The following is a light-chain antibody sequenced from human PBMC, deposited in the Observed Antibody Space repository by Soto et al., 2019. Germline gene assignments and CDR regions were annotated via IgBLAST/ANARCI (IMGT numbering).Light chain of an antibody. J-gene: IGKJ5*01. CDR3: QQANRFPIT. CDR1: QDISSW. Sequence: DIQMTQSPSFVSASVGDRVTVTCRASQDISSWLAWYQQKPGKAPKLLIYTTSTLGSGVPSRFSGSRSGTDCPFTISGLQPEEFATYYCQQANRFPITFGQGTRLEIK. CDR2: TTS. V-gene: IGKV1-12*01.